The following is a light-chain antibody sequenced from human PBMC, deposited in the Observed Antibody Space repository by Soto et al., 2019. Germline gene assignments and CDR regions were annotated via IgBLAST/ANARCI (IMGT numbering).Light chain of an antibody. CDR3: QTWGTGILV. CDR1: SGLSSYT. J-gene: IGLJ2*01. Sequence: QSVLTQSPSASASLGASVKLTCTLSSGLSSYTIAWHQQQPEKAPRYLMKLNSDGSHSKGDGIPDRFSGSSSGAERYLTISSLQSEDEADYYCQTWGTGILVFGGGTKLTVL. V-gene: IGLV4-69*01. CDR2: LNSDGSH.